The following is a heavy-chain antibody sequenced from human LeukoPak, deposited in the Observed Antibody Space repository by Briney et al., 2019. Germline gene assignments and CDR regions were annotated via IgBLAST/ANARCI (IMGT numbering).Heavy chain of an antibody. V-gene: IGHV3-48*01. CDR1: GFTFSSYS. Sequence: GGSLRLSCAASGFTFSSYSMNWVRQAPGKGLEWVSYISSSSSTIYYADSVKGRFTISRDNAKNSLYLQMNSLRAEDTAVYYCARDTNYYGSGTNTFDIWGQGTMVTVSS. D-gene: IGHD3-10*01. CDR3: ARDTNYYGSGTNTFDI. J-gene: IGHJ3*02. CDR2: ISSSSSTI.